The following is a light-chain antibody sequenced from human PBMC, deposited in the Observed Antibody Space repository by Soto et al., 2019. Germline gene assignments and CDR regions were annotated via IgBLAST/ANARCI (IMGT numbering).Light chain of an antibody. CDR3: SSYRSGSTLV. Sequence: QSVLTQPASVSGSPGQSITISCTGTSSDVGGSNYVSWYQQHPGKAPKLMIYDVHNRPSGISNRFSGSKSGNTASLTISGLQAEDEADYYCSSYRSGSTLVFGGGTNLTVL. V-gene: IGLV2-14*01. CDR1: SSDVGGSNY. CDR2: DVH. J-gene: IGLJ2*01.